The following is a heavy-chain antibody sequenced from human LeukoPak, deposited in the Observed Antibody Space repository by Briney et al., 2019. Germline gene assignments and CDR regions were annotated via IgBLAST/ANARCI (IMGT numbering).Heavy chain of an antibody. Sequence: GGSLRLSCAASGFTVSSNYMSWVRQAPGKGLEWVSVIYSGGSTYYADSVRGRFTISRDNSKNTLYLQVNTLRAEDTAVYYCARAAAAAMAPDYWGQGTLVTVSS. CDR3: ARAAAAAMAPDY. CDR1: GFTVSSNY. CDR2: IYSGGST. V-gene: IGHV3-66*01. D-gene: IGHD2-2*01. J-gene: IGHJ4*02.